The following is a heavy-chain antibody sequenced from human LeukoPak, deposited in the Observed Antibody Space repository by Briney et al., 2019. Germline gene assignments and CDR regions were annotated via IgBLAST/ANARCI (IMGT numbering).Heavy chain of an antibody. J-gene: IGHJ4*02. CDR3: ASLRAGGGNYPRFDY. D-gene: IGHD4-23*01. V-gene: IGHV4-39*06. CDR2: IYYSGST. CDR1: GGSISSSSYY. Sequence: SETLSLTCTVSGGSISSSSYYWGWIRQPPGKGLEWIGSIYYSGSTYYNPSLKSRVTISVDTSKNQFPLKLSSVTAADTAVYYCASLRAGGGNYPRFDYWGQGALVTVSA.